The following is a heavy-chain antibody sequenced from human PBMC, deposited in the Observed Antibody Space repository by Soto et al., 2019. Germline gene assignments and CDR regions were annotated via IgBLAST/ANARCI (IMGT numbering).Heavy chain of an antibody. Sequence: EVQLLESGGGLVQPGGSLRLSCAASGFTFSSYAMSWVRQAPGKGLEWVSAISGSGGSTYYADSVKGRFTISRDNSKNTLYLQMNSLRAEDTAVYYCAKDSPIPVAGTLAECFQHWGQGTLVTVSS. J-gene: IGHJ1*01. D-gene: IGHD6-19*01. CDR2: ISGSGGST. V-gene: IGHV3-23*01. CDR1: GFTFSSYA. CDR3: AKDSPIPVAGTLAECFQH.